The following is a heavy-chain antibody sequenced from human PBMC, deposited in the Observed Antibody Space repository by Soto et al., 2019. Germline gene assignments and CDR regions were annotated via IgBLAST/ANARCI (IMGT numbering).Heavy chain of an antibody. CDR3: AKAPQVEGYGVFDM. D-gene: IGHD2-8*01. J-gene: IGHJ3*02. Sequence: PGGSLRLSCAASGLTFSSYGMHWVRQAPGKGLEWVAGISYDGSNKHYAAPVQGRFTISRDNSKNTLYLQMNSLKSDDTAVYYCAKAPQVEGYGVFDMWGQGTMVTVSS. CDR2: ISYDGSNK. V-gene: IGHV3-30*18. CDR1: GLTFSSYG.